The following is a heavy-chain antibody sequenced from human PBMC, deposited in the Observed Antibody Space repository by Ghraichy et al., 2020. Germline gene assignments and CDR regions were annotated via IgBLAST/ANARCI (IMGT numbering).Heavy chain of an antibody. CDR3: ARVPRHYSSSSADFDY. Sequence: ASVKVSCKASGYTFTSYGISWVRQAPGQGLEWMGWISAYNGNTNYAQKLQGRVTMTTDTSTSTAYMELRSLRSDDTAVYYCARVPRHYSSSSADFDYWGQGTLVTVSS. V-gene: IGHV1-18*01. J-gene: IGHJ4*02. D-gene: IGHD6-6*01. CDR2: ISAYNGNT. CDR1: GYTFTSYG.